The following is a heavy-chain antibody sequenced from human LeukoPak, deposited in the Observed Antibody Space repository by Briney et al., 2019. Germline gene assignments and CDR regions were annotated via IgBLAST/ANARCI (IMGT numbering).Heavy chain of an antibody. V-gene: IGHV4-59*08. CDR1: GGSISSYY. CDR2: IYYSGST. CDR3: ARNLGYYYDSSGYYYYGMDV. D-gene: IGHD3-22*01. Sequence: PSETLSLTCTVSGGSISSYYWSWIRQPPGKGLEWIGYIYYSGSTNYNPSLKSRVTISVDTSKNQFSLKLSSVTAADTAVYYCARNLGYYYDSSGYYYYGMDVWGQGTTVTVSS. J-gene: IGHJ6*02.